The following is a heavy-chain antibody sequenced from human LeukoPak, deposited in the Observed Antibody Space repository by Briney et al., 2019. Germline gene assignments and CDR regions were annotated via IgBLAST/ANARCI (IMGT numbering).Heavy chain of an antibody. CDR1: GFSFSSYG. D-gene: IGHD2/OR15-2a*01. CDR3: TKMVPLRFYDTSGQTY. V-gene: IGHV3-30*02. J-gene: IGHJ4*02. CDR2: IQFDGSNI. Sequence: GGSLILSCVASGFSFSSYGMNWVRQAPGNGLEWGGVIQFDGSNIFYGDSVKGRFTVSRDDLQKTLYLQMDGLRAEDTAVYYCTKMVPLRFYDTSGQTYWGQGTLVTVSS.